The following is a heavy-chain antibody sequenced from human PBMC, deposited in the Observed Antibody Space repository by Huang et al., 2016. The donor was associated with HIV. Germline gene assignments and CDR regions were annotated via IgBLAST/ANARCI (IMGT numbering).Heavy chain of an antibody. J-gene: IGHJ3*02. CDR3: ARERMMSWLDDHDAFDI. D-gene: IGHD1-1*01. V-gene: IGHV4-34*01. CDR1: GGSFSGYY. Sequence: QVQLQQWGAGLLKPSETLSLTCAVYGGSFSGYYWSWIRQSPGKGLEWMGEINHSGITNSNPSLKSRRTISVDTSKNQFSLKLSSVTAADTAVYYCARERMMSWLDDHDAFDIWGQGTMVTVSS. CDR2: INHSGIT.